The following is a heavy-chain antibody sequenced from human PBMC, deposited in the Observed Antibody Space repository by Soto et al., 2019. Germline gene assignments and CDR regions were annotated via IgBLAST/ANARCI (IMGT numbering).Heavy chain of an antibody. J-gene: IGHJ3*02. D-gene: IGHD6-6*01. CDR2: IYYSGST. CDR1: GGSISSGDYY. CDR3: ARAGIAALPRALRDDFDI. V-gene: IGHV4-30-4*01. Sequence: SETLSLTCTVSGGSISSGDYYWSWIRQPPGKGLEWIGYIYYSGSTYYNPSLKSRVTISVDTSKNQFSLKLSSVTAADTAVYYCARAGIAALPRALRDDFDIWGQGTMVTVS.